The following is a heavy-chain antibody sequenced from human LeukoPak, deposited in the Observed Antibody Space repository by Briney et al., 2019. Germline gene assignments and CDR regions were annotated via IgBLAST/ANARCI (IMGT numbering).Heavy chain of an antibody. D-gene: IGHD1-14*01. CDR2: ISYDGSNK. CDR3: AKVGMSY. CDR1: GFTFSSYG. V-gene: IGHV3-30*18. Sequence: PGGSLRLSCAASGFTFSSYGMHWVRQAPGKGLEWVAVISYDGSNKYYADSVKGRFTISRDNSKNTLYLQMNSLRAEDTAVYYCAKVGMSYWGQGTLVTVSS. J-gene: IGHJ4*02.